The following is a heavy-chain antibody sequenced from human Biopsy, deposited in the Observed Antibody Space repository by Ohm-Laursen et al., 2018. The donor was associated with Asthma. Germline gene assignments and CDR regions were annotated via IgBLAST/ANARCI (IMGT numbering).Heavy chain of an antibody. J-gene: IGHJ4*02. CDR3: ASDFPKDYVRYNFQF. Sequence: ASVPVSCKISGYSLTDLSMHWVRQAPGQGLEWLGGPDHEEGGTVNARRFQGRVTMTEDTSTDTAYMELSSLSSDDTAVYYCASDFPKDYVRYNFQFWGQGTLVTVSS. D-gene: IGHD4-17*01. CDR2: PDHEEGGT. CDR1: GYSLTDLS. V-gene: IGHV1-24*01.